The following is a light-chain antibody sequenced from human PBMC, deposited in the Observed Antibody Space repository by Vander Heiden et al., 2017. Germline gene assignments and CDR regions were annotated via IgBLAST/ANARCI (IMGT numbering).Light chain of an antibody. J-gene: IGKJ2*01. V-gene: IGKV1-39*01. CDR1: QSITSY. Sequence: DIQMAQSPASLSASVGDRVTITCRASQSITSYLHWYQQKPGKAPKLLIYDASSLQSGVPSRFSGSGSGTDFTLTISSLQPEDFATYYCQQSDNTPNTFGQGTKMDI. CDR2: DAS. CDR3: QQSDNTPNT.